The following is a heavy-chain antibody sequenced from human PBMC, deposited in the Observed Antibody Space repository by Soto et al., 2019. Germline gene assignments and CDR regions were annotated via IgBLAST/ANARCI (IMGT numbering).Heavy chain of an antibody. CDR2: IYYSGST. D-gene: IGHD5-12*01. CDR3: ARERGWVDSGYDY. CDR1: GGSISSGDYY. Sequence: QVQLQESGPGLVKPSQTLSLTCTVSGGSISSGDYYWSWIRQPPGKGLEWIGYIYYSGSTYYNPSLKSRVTVSVDTSKNQFSLKLSSVTAADTAVYYCARERGWVDSGYDYWGQGTLVTVSS. J-gene: IGHJ4*02. V-gene: IGHV4-30-4*01.